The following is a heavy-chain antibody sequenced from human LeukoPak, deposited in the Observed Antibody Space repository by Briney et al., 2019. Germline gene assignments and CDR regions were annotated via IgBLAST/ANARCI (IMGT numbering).Heavy chain of an antibody. Sequence: SVTVSCKASGGTFSSYAISWVRQAPGQGLEWMGGIIPIFGTANYAQKFQGRVTITTDESTSTAYMELSSLRSEDTAVCYCARASDYGPTAHFDYWGQGTLVTVSS. D-gene: IGHD4/OR15-4a*01. J-gene: IGHJ4*02. CDR1: GGTFSSYA. CDR2: IIPIFGTA. V-gene: IGHV1-69*05. CDR3: ARASDYGPTAHFDY.